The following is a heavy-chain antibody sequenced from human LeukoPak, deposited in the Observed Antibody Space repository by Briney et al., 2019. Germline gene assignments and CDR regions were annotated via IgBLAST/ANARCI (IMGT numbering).Heavy chain of an antibody. V-gene: IGHV3-48*01. D-gene: IGHD3-22*01. J-gene: IGHJ5*02. CDR1: GFTFSSYT. Sequence: GGSLRLSCAASGFTFSSYTMNWVRQPPGKGLEWVSNIGTSSTTIYYADSVKGRFTISRDNAKNSLYLQMNSLRADDTAVYYCAKGTHSSSWHWYDPWGQGTLVTVSS. CDR2: IGTSSTTI. CDR3: AKGTHSSSWHWYDP.